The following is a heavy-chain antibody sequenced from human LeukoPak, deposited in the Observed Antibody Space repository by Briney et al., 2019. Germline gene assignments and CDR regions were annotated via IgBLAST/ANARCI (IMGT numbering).Heavy chain of an antibody. CDR1: GGSISSGSYY. D-gene: IGHD6-13*01. Sequence: SETLSLTCTVSGGSISSGSYYWSWIQQPAGKGLEWIGRIYTSGSTNYNPSLKSRVTISVDTSKNQFSLKLSSVTAADTAVYYCARNGYSSSRWWFDPWGQGTLVTVSS. V-gene: IGHV4-61*02. CDR2: IYTSGST. J-gene: IGHJ5*02. CDR3: ARNGYSSSRWWFDP.